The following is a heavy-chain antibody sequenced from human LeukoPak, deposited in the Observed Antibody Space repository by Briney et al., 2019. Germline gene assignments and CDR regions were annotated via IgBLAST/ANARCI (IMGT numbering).Heavy chain of an antibody. CDR3: ARESEHSSGWYDY. CDR2: ISSNGGST. D-gene: IGHD6-19*01. Sequence: PGGSLRLSCAASRFTFSSYAMHWVRQAPGKGLEYVSAISSNGGSTYYANSVKGRFTISRDNSKNTLYLQMGSLRAEDMAVYYCARESEHSSGWYDYWGQGTLVTVSS. V-gene: IGHV3-64*01. CDR1: RFTFSSYA. J-gene: IGHJ4*02.